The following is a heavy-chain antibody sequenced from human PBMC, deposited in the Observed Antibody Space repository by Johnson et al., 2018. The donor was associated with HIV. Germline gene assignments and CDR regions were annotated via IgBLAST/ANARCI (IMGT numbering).Heavy chain of an antibody. V-gene: IGHV3-30-3*01. D-gene: IGHD6-19*01. J-gene: IGHJ3*02. CDR1: GFTFSDYY. Sequence: QVQLVESGGGLVKPGGSLRLSCAASGFTFSDYYMNCVRQAPGNGLEWVAVISYDGSNKYYAASVKGRFTISRDNSKNTLYLQMNSLRAEDTAVYYCARVQWLILDAFDIWGQGTMVTVSS. CDR2: ISYDGSNK. CDR3: ARVQWLILDAFDI.